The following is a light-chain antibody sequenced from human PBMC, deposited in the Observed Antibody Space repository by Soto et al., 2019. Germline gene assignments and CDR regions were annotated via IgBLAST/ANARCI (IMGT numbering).Light chain of an antibody. J-gene: IGKJ4*01. CDR1: QSVNVW. CDR2: KAS. V-gene: IGKV1-5*03. CDR3: QQYNSYPLT. Sequence: DIQMTQSPSTLSASVGDRVTITCRASQSVNVWLAWYQQKPGKAPKLLIYKASSLESGVPSRFSGSGSGTEFTLIISCLQPDDFATYYCQQYNSYPLTVGGGTKVDIK.